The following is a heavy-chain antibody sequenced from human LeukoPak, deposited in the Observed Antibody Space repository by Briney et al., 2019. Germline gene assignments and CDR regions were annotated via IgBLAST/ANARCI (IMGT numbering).Heavy chain of an antibody. CDR3: AKRIAAAGPYFDS. Sequence: GGSLRLSCAASGFTVSSNYMSWVRQAPGKGLEWVSAISASGGSTYYADSVKGRFTISRDNSKNTLSLQMDSLRAEDTAVYYCAKRIAAAGPYFDSWGQGTLVTVSS. CDR1: GFTVSSNY. CDR2: ISASGGST. J-gene: IGHJ4*02. V-gene: IGHV3-23*01. D-gene: IGHD6-13*01.